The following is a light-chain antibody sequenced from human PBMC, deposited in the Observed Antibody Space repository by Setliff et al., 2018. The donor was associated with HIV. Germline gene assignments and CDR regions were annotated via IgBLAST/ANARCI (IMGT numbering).Light chain of an antibody. Sequence: QSVLTQPPSASGSPGQSVTISCTGTSSDVGGYSYVSWYQQHPGKAPKLMIYDVSKRPSGVSNRFSGSKSGNTASLTISGLQAEDEAAYYCSSYTSSSTYVFATGTKVTVL. CDR2: DVS. J-gene: IGLJ1*01. V-gene: IGLV2-14*01. CDR3: SSYTSSSTYV. CDR1: SSDVGGYSY.